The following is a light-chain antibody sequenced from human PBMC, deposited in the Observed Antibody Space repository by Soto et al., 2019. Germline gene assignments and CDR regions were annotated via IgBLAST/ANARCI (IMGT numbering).Light chain of an antibody. Sequence: SYELTQPPSVSVSPGQTASITCSGDKWGDTYACWYQQKPGQSPVLVIYQDSKRPSGIPERFSGSSSGNTATLTISGTQALDEADYYCQAWDSSTNVVFGGGTKLNVL. CDR2: QDS. CDR1: KWGDTY. V-gene: IGLV3-1*01. CDR3: QAWDSSTNVV. J-gene: IGLJ2*01.